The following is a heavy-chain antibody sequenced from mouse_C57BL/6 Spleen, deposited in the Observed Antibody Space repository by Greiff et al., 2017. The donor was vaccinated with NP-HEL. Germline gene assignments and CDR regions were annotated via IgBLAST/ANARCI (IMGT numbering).Heavy chain of an antibody. J-gene: IGHJ3*01. D-gene: IGHD1-1*01. CDR3: ARGTPITRGFAY. Sequence: VQLQESGAELVRPGTSVKVSCKASGYAFTNYLIEWVKQRPGQGLEWIGVINPGSGGTNYNEKFKGKATLTADKSSSTAYMQLSSLTSEDSAVYFCARGTPITRGFAYWGQGTLVTVSA. V-gene: IGHV1-54*01. CDR2: INPGSGGT. CDR1: GYAFTNYL.